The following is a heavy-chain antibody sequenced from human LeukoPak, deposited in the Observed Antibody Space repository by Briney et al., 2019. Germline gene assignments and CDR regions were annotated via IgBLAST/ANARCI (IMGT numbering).Heavy chain of an antibody. J-gene: IGHJ4*02. V-gene: IGHV1-18*01. CDR1: GYTFTSYG. Sequence: ASVKVSCKASGYTFTSYGISWVRQAPGQGLEWMGWISAYNGNTNYAQKLQGRVTMTTDTSTSTAYMELSRLRSDDTAVYYCASTTVTTKLDYWGQGTLVTVSS. CDR3: ASTTVTTKLDY. D-gene: IGHD4-17*01. CDR2: ISAYNGNT.